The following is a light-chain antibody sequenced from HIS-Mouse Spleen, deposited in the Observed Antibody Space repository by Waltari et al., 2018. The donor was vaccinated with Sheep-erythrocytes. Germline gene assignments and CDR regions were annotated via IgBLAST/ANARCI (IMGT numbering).Light chain of an antibody. J-gene: IGLJ1*01. CDR2: DVS. Sequence: QSALTQPRSVSGSPGQSVTISCTGTSSDVGGYNYVSWYQQHPGKAPKLMIYDVSKRPAGVPDRFSGSKSGNPASLPISGLQAEDEADYYCCSYAGSYNHVFATGTKVTVL. CDR3: CSYAGSYNHV. V-gene: IGLV2-11*01. CDR1: SSDVGGYNY.